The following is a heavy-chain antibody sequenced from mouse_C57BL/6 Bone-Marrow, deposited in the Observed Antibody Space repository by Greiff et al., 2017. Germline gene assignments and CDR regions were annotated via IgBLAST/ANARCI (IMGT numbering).Heavy chain of an antibody. V-gene: IGHV1-75*01. Sequence: QVQLQQSGPELVKPGASVKISCKASGYTFTDYYINWVKQRPGQGLAWIGWIFPGSGSTYYNEKFKGKATLTVDKSSSTAYMLLSSLTSEDSAVYFCARFTTVVAGNFDYWGQGTTLTVSS. J-gene: IGHJ2*01. CDR1: GYTFTDYY. D-gene: IGHD1-1*01. CDR3: ARFTTVVAGNFDY. CDR2: IFPGSGST.